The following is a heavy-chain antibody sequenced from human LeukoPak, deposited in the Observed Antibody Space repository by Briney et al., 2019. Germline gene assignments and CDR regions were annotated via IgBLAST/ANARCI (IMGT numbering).Heavy chain of an antibody. J-gene: IGHJ4*02. CDR1: GYSISSGYY. CDR3: ARDTPPGH. Sequence: PGETLSLTCTVSGYSISSGYYCGWIRQPPGKGLEWIGSIYHSGSTYYNPSLKSRITISVDTSKNQFSLRLSSVTAADTAVYYCARDTPPGHWGQGTLVTVSS. CDR2: IYHSGST. D-gene: IGHD1-14*01. V-gene: IGHV4-38-2*02.